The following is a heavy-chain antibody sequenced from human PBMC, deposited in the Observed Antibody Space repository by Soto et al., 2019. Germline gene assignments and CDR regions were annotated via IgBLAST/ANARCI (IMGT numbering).Heavy chain of an antibody. D-gene: IGHD1-26*01. CDR2: IKQDGSER. J-gene: IGHJ4*02. CDR3: ARDLIVGAI. CDR1: GFTFSDYQ. V-gene: IGHV3-7*01. Sequence: EVQLVESGGGLVQPGGSLRLSCAASGFTFSDYQMSWVRQAPGKGLEWVANIKQDGSERHYVGSVQGRFTISRDNTKKSLYLQMNSLRAEDTGVYYCARDLIVGAIWGQGTLVTVSS.